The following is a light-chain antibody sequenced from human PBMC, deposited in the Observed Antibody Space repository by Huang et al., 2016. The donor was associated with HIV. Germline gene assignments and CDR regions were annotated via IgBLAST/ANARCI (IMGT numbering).Light chain of an antibody. CDR3: MQCIQLLT. J-gene: IGKJ4*01. V-gene: IGKV2D-29*01. CDR2: DVS. Sequence: DIVMTQTPLSLSVTPGKPASISCKSSQSLLHTDGKTYLYWYLQKPGQPPPLLIYDVSNRVSLVPDWFSDNRSVTDFTPKSSPVQAERVGIYYYMQCIQLLTFGGGTKVEIK. CDR1: QSLLHTDGKTY.